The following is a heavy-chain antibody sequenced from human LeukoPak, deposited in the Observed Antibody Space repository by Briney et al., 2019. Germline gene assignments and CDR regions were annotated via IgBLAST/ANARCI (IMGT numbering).Heavy chain of an antibody. CDR3: ARWVDTAMAFDY. D-gene: IGHD5-18*01. V-gene: IGHV4-59*01. Sequence: SETLSLTCTVSGGSISSYYWSWIRQPPGKGLEWIGYIYYSGSTNYNPSLKSRVTISVDTSKNQFSLKLSSVTAAETAVYYCARWVDTAMAFDYWGQGTLVTVSS. J-gene: IGHJ4*02. CDR2: IYYSGST. CDR1: GGSISSYY.